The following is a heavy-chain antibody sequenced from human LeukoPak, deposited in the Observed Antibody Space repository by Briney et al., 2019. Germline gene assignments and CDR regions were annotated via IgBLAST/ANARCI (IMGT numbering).Heavy chain of an antibody. CDR3: ARDRVVVPAAILHY. CDR1: GYTFTGYY. Sequence: ASVKVSCKASGYTFTGYYMHWVRQAPGQGLEWMGGINPNSGGTNYAQKFQGRVTMTRDTSISTAYMELSRLRSDDTAVYYCARDRVVVPAAILHYWGQGTLVTVSS. V-gene: IGHV1-2*02. CDR2: INPNSGGT. J-gene: IGHJ4*02. D-gene: IGHD2-2*01.